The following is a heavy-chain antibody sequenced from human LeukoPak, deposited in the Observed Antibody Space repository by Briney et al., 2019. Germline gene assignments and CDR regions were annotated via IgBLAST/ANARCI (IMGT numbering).Heavy chain of an antibody. D-gene: IGHD3-22*01. J-gene: IGHJ3*02. CDR1: GFTFSSYS. Sequence: GGSLRLSCAASGFTFSSYSMNWVRQAPGKGLEWVSYISSSSDTIYYADSVKGRLTISRDNAKNSLYLQMNSLRAEDTAVYYCAREASSSGYYFSTHAFDIWGQGTMVTVSS. CDR2: ISSSSDTI. CDR3: AREASSSGYYFSTHAFDI. V-gene: IGHV3-48*01.